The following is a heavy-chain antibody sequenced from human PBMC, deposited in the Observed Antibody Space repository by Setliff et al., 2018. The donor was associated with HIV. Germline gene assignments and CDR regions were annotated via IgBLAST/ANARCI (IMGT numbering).Heavy chain of an antibody. CDR1: GASITSHY. V-gene: IGHV4-59*11. D-gene: IGHD4-17*01. J-gene: IGHJ4*02. CDR3: AKGAGFYGDYTFDY. Sequence: SETLSLTCTVSGASITSHYWSWIRQSPGRELEWIGYIYSTGSTNYNPSLQSRVSISMDASKNKFSLKVTSVTSADTAVYYCAKGAGFYGDYTFDYWGQGNLXTVSS. CDR2: IYSTGST.